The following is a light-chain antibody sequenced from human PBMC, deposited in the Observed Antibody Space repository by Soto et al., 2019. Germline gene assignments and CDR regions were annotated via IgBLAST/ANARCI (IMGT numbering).Light chain of an antibody. CDR1: SSDVGGHNY. CDR3: SSFTATKTVV. J-gene: IGLJ2*01. CDR2: EVT. V-gene: IGLV2-14*01. Sequence: QSALTQPASVSGSPGQSITISCTGTSSDVGGHNYVSWYQQHPGKAPKLMIYEVTNRPSGVSNRFSASKSGNTASLTISGLQAEDEGYYYCSSFTATKTVVFGGGTKVTVL.